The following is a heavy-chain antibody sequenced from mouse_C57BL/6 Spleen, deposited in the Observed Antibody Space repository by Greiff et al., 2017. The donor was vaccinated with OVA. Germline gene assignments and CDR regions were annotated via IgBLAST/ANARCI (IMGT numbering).Heavy chain of an antibody. CDR2: IRNKANGYTT. D-gene: IGHD2-5*01. CDR1: GFTFTDYY. Sequence: DVKLVESGGGLVQPGGSLSLSCAASGFTFTDYYMSWVRQPPGKALEWLGFIRNKANGYTTEYSASVKGRFTISSDNSHSILYCQMNAQRAEDSATYYCASYIKAYYSTLYYAMDYWGQGTSVTVSS. CDR3: ASYIKAYYSTLYYAMDY. V-gene: IGHV7-3*01. J-gene: IGHJ4*01.